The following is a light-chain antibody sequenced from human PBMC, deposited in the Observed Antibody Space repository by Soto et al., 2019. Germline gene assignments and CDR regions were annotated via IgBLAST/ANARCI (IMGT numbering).Light chain of an antibody. CDR1: QSVSTN. V-gene: IGKV3-20*01. J-gene: IGKJ2*03. CDR3: QQYGTARFS. CDR2: GAS. Sequence: MVLTQSPGSPSLSPGEGATISGRASQSVSTNVAWYQQRPGQPPKLLIFGASTRATGVTDRFSGSGSGTDFTLTINGVEPEDFAVYYCQQYGTARFSVGQGTKVEIK.